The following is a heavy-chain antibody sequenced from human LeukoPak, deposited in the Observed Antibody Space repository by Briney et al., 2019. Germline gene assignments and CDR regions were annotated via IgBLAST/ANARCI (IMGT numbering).Heavy chain of an antibody. Sequence: SETLSLTCTVSGGSISSSSYSWGWIRQPPGKGLEWIGSIYYSGNSYYNPSLKSRVTISVDTSKNQFSLRLSSVTAADTAVYYCARVPVNIWENWFDPWGQGTLVTASS. J-gene: IGHJ5*02. CDR2: IYYSGNS. V-gene: IGHV4-39*07. CDR3: ARVPVNIWENWFDP. CDR1: GGSISSSSYS. D-gene: IGHD1-26*01.